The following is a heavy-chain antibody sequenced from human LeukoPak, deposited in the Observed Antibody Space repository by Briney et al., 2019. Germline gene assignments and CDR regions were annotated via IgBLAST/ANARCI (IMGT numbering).Heavy chain of an antibody. D-gene: IGHD3-10*01. CDR1: GFTFSKAW. Sequence: GGSLTLSCAASGFTFSKAWMSWVRHAPGKGLEWVGRIKSKTDGGTTDYAAPVKGRFTISRDDSRNTLSLQMNSLKTEDTAVYYCTTITMIREHEDYWGQGTLVTVSS. CDR2: IKSKTDGGTT. J-gene: IGHJ4*02. CDR3: TTITMIREHEDY. V-gene: IGHV3-15*01.